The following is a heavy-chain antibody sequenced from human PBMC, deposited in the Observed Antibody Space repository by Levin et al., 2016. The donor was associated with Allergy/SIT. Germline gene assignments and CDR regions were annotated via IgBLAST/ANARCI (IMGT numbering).Heavy chain of an antibody. V-gene: IGHV4-61*01. J-gene: IGHJ5*02. CDR3: ARDVYRGDFWSGSRWFDP. CDR2: VFYSGST. D-gene: IGHD3-3*01. CDR1: GVSVSSRSYY. Sequence: SETLSLTCTVSGVSVSSRSYYWSWIRQPPGRGLEWIGYVFYSGSTNYNPSLKSRVTISVDTSKNQFSLKLNSVTAADTAVYYCARDVYRGDFWSGSRWFDPWGQGTLVTVSS.